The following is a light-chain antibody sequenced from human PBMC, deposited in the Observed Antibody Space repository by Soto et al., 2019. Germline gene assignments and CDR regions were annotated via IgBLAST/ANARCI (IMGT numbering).Light chain of an antibody. V-gene: IGKV1-9*01. CDR2: ATS. CDR3: QQVNSYPLT. J-gene: IGKJ4*01. CDR1: QGISSY. Sequence: IQLTQSPSSLPASVGDRVTITCRASQGISSYLAWYQQKLGKAPKFLIYATSTVQSGVPSRFSGSGSGTEFTLTISSLQPEDFATYYCQQVNSYPLTFGGGTKVDIK.